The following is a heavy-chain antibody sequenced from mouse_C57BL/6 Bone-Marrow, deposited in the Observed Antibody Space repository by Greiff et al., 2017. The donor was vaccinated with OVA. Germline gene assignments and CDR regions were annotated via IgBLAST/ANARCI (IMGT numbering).Heavy chain of an antibody. V-gene: IGHV1-69*01. CDR1: GYTFTSYW. CDR2: IDPSDSYT. CDR3: ARSYGSKKDYYAMDY. J-gene: IGHJ4*01. Sequence: VQLQQPGAELVMPGASVKLSCKASGYTFTSYWMHWVKQRPGQGLEWIGEIDPSDSYTNYNQKFKGKSTLTVDKSSSTAYMQLSSLTSEDSAVYDCARSYGSKKDYYAMDYWGQGTSVTVSS. D-gene: IGHD1-1*01.